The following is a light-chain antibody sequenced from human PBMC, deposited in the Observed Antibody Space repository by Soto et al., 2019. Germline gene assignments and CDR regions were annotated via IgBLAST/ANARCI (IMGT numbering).Light chain of an antibody. CDR3: QQYYSPPLT. CDR2: WAS. Sequence: DIVMTQSPDSLAVSLGERATINCKSSQSVLYSSNNKNYLAWYQQKPGQPPKLLIYWASTRQSGVPDRFSASGSGTDFTRTISSLQAEDVAVYYCQQYYSPPLTFGGGTKVEIK. V-gene: IGKV4-1*01. CDR1: QSVLYSSNNKNY. J-gene: IGKJ4*02.